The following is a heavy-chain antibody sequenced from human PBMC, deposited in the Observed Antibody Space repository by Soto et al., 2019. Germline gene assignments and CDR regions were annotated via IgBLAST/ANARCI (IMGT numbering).Heavy chain of an antibody. CDR1: GYTFTSYA. CDR2: INAGNGNT. V-gene: IGHV1-3*01. Sequence: ASVKVSCKASGYTFTSYAMHWVRQAPGQRLEWMGWINAGNGNTKYSQKFQGRVTITRDTSASTAYMEPSSLRSEDTAVYYCARDQTLEYYYDSSGYPDAFDIWGQGTMVTVSS. D-gene: IGHD3-22*01. J-gene: IGHJ3*02. CDR3: ARDQTLEYYYDSSGYPDAFDI.